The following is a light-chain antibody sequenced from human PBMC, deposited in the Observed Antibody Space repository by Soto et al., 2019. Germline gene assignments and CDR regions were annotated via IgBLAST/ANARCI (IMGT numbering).Light chain of an antibody. V-gene: IGKV1-6*01. Sequence: AIQMTQSPSSLSASVGDRVTITCRASQDISNDLGWYQQKPGKAPKLLIYGESTLQSGVPSRFSGSGSGTDFTLTISSLQPEDSASYYCLQDHEHLTFGGGTKVDIK. CDR1: QDISND. CDR2: GES. J-gene: IGKJ4*01. CDR3: LQDHEHLT.